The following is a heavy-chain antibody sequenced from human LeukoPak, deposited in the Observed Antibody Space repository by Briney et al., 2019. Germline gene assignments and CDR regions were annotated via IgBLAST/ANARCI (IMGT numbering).Heavy chain of an antibody. V-gene: IGHV4-59*01. CDR1: GGSISSYY. CDR3: ARTTSGTHHYYYYYYYMDV. Sequence: SETLSLTCTVSGGSISSYYWSWIRQPPGKGLEWIGYIYYSGSTNYNPSLKSRVTISVDTSKNQFSLKLSSVTAADTAVYYCARTTSGTHHYYYYYYYMDVWGKGTTVTVSS. J-gene: IGHJ6*03. CDR2: IYYSGST. D-gene: IGHD3-10*01.